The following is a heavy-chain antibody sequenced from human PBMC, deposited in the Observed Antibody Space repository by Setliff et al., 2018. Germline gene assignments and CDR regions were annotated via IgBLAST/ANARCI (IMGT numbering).Heavy chain of an antibody. V-gene: IGHV1-69*13. CDR2: IIPIFGTA. CDR1: GGTFSSYA. Sequence: SVKVSCKASGGTFSSYAISWVRQAPGQGLEWMGGIIPIFGTANYAQKFQGRVTITADESTSTAYMELSSLRSEDTAVYYCARVGSKPQLGWFDPWGQGTLVTVSS. D-gene: IGHD1-26*01. J-gene: IGHJ5*02. CDR3: ARVGSKPQLGWFDP.